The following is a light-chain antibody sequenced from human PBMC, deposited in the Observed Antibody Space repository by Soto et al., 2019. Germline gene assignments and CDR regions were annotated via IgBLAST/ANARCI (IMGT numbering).Light chain of an antibody. V-gene: IGKV1-5*03. CDR3: LQENTYPRT. CDR2: KAS. Sequence: IQMTQSPSTLSASVGDRVTITCQASQTISNWLAWYQQKPGKAPKLLTYKASTLESGVPSRFSGSGSGTEFTLTISSLQPEDFATYYCLQENTYPRTFGQGTKVDIK. CDR1: QTISNW. J-gene: IGKJ1*01.